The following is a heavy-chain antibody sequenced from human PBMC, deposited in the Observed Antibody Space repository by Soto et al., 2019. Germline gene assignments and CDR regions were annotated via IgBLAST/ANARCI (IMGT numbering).Heavy chain of an antibody. CDR3: ARLRIATNNYKWFDP. J-gene: IGHJ5*02. CDR2: IYVTGAV. Sequence: SETLSLTCSVSAAALNSGNYYWSWIRQVPGKGLEWIGHIYVTGAVDYNPSLRDRITISQDTSERQFSLNLRLVTAADTAVYYCARLRIATNNYKWFDPWGQGTLVTVSS. D-gene: IGHD2-21*01. CDR1: AAALNSGNYY. V-gene: IGHV4-31*03.